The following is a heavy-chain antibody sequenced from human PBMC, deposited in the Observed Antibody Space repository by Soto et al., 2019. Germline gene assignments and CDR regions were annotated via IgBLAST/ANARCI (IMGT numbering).Heavy chain of an antibody. CDR3: ARYDYDNNIYSIDY. D-gene: IGHD3-22*01. CDR1: GDSISGRTYY. Sequence: SETLSLACTVTGDSISGRTYYWGWIRQPPGKGLEWIGKIYYTGSTYYNPFLKSRVTISVDTSKNQFSLKLSSVTAADTAVYYCARYDYDNNIYSIDYWGQGALVTVSS. J-gene: IGHJ4*02. V-gene: IGHV4-39*07. CDR2: IYYTGST.